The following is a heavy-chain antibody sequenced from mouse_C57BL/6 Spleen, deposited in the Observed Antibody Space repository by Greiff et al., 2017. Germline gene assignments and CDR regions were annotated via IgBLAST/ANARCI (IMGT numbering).Heavy chain of an antibody. Sequence: EVKLVESGGGLVKPGGSLKLSCAASGFTFSDYGMHWVRQAPEKGLEWVAYISSGSSTIYYADTVKGRFTISRDNAKNTLFLQMTSLRSEDTAMYYCARLELGRHYWCQGTTLTVSS. CDR2: ISSGSSTI. J-gene: IGHJ2*01. CDR3: ARLELGRHY. V-gene: IGHV5-17*01. D-gene: IGHD4-1*01. CDR1: GFTFSDYG.